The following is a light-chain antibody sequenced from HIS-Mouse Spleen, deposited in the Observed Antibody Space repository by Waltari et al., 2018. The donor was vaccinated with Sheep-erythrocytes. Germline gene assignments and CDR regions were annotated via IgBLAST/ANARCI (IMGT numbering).Light chain of an antibody. V-gene: IGLV2-11*01. CDR2: DFS. J-gene: IGLJ2*01. Sequence: QSALTQPRSVSGSPGQSVTISCTGTSSDVGGYNYVSGYQQHPGKAPKLMIYDFSKRPSGVPDRFSGSKSGNTASLTISGLQAEDEADYYCCSYAGSYTLVFGGGTKLTVL. CDR3: CSYAGSYTLV. CDR1: SSDVGGYNY.